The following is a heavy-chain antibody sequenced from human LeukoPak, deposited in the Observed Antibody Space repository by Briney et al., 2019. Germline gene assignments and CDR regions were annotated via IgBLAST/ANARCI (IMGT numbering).Heavy chain of an antibody. CDR3: TRRYNYDSSGYYYVRDAFDI. J-gene: IGHJ3*02. Sequence: GGSLRLSCTVSGFTVSSNSMSWVRQAPGKGLEWVGFIRSKAYGGTTKTAASVKGRFTMSRDDSRGIAYLQMNSLKTEDTAVYYCTRRYNYDSSGYYYVRDAFDIWGQGTMVTVSS. CDR1: GFTVSSNS. D-gene: IGHD3-22*01. V-gene: IGHV3-49*04. CDR2: IRSKAYGGTT.